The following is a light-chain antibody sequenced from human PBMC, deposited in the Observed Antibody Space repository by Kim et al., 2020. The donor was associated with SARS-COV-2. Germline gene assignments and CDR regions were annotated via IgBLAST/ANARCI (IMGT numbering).Light chain of an antibody. CDR2: EDD. J-gene: IGLJ2*01. V-gene: IGLV6-57*03. Sequence: KTVSISCPRSSGVIDDNYVQWYQQRPGGVPTTVIYEDDQRPSGVSDRFSGSIDNSTNSASLTISGLRTEDEADYYCQSYNRDNVIFGGGTQLTVL. CDR3: QSYNRDNVI. CDR1: SGVIDDNY.